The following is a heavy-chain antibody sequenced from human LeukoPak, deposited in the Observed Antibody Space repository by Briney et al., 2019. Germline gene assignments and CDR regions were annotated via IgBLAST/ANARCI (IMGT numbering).Heavy chain of an antibody. V-gene: IGHV3-23*01. J-gene: IGHJ4*02. CDR2: ISGSGGST. D-gene: IGHD6-13*01. Sequence: SGGSLRLSCAASGFTFSSYAMSWVRQAPGKGLEWVSAISGSGGSTYYADSVKGRFTISRDNSKNTLYLQMNCLRAEDTAVYYCAKDSSSWYEGYYFDYWGQGTLVTVSS. CDR1: GFTFSSYA. CDR3: AKDSSSWYEGYYFDY.